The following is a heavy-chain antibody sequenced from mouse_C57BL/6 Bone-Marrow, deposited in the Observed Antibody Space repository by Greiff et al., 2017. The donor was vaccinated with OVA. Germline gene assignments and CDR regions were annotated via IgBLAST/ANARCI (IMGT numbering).Heavy chain of an antibody. CDR1: GYTFTSYW. CDR3: ERRDYYCSSLYYGDD. D-gene: IGHD1-1*01. J-gene: IGHJ2*01. Sequence: QVQLQQPGAELVMPGASVKLSCKASGYTFTSYWMHWVKQRPGQGLEWIGEIDPSDSYTNYNQKFKGKSTLTVDKSSSTAYMQHSSLTSEDSAVYYCERRDYYCSSLYYGDDWGQGTTLTVSS. CDR2: IDPSDSYT. V-gene: IGHV1-69*01.